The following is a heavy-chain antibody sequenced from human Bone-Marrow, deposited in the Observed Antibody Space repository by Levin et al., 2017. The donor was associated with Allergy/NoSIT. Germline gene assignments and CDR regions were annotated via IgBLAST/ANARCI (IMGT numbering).Heavy chain of an antibody. V-gene: IGHV4-4*07. Sequence: SQTLSLTCVVSGGSISRSNWWSWIRQPAGKGLEWIGRIYTSGSTNYNPSLKSRVTMSVDTSKNQFSLKLSSVTAADTAVYYCARDFGAGVRDNQYGMNVWGQGTTVTVSS. J-gene: IGHJ6*02. CDR3: ARDFGAGVRDNQYGMNV. CDR2: IYTSGST. CDR1: GGSISRSNW. D-gene: IGHD3-10*01.